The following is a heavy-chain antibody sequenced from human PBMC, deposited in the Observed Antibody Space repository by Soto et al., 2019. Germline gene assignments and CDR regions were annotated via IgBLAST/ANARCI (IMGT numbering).Heavy chain of an antibody. Sequence: PSETLSLTCTVSGGSISSGGYYWSWIRQHPGKGLEWIGYIYYSGSTYYNPSLKSRVTISVDTSKNQFSLKLSSVTAADTAVYYCARDQFRGVWFDPWGHGTLVTVSS. CDR3: ARDQFRGVWFDP. CDR1: GGSISSGGYY. CDR2: IYYSGST. D-gene: IGHD3-10*01. J-gene: IGHJ5*02. V-gene: IGHV4-31*03.